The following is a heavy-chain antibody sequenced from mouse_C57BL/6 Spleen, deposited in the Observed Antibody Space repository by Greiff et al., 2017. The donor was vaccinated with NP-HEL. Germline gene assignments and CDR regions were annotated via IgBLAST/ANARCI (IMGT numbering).Heavy chain of an antibody. Sequence: VKLQQPGAELVKPGASVPVSCKASGYTFTSYWMHWVKQRPGQGLEWIGRIHPSDSDTNYNQKFKGKATLTVDKSSSTAYMQLSSLTSEDSAVYYCAIDYYGSSYDWYFDVWGTGTTVTVSS. D-gene: IGHD1-1*01. CDR2: IHPSDSDT. CDR3: AIDYYGSSYDWYFDV. J-gene: IGHJ1*03. CDR1: GYTFTSYW. V-gene: IGHV1-74*01.